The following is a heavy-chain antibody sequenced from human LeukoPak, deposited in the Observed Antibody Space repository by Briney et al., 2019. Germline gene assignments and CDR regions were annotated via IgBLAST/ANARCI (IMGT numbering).Heavy chain of an antibody. V-gene: IGHV4-59*01. CDR3: ARVEEGYGSGRRENYYYYYMDV. J-gene: IGHJ6*03. Sequence: SETLSLTCTVSGESISGFYWTWIRQPPGKGLEWIGYIYYSGSTNYNPSLKSRVTMSVHTSKNQLSLKLSSVTAADTAVYYCARVEEGYGSGRRENYYYYYMDVWGKGTTVTISS. CDR2: IYYSGST. CDR1: GESISGFY. D-gene: IGHD3-10*01.